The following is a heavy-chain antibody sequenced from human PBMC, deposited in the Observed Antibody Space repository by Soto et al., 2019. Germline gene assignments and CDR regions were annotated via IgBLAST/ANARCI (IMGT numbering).Heavy chain of an antibody. Sequence: QVQLVQSGAEVKRPGSSVKLSCKASGGTFTYYGISWVRQAPGQGLEWMGGIIPIIGPATYAQKIQGRLTITADQTTSTAYMELSSLGSEGTALYYCARDLGTTIAGPPRRETYGWLDPWGQRTLVTVSS. V-gene: IGHV1-69*01. CDR3: ARDLGTTIAGPPRRETYGWLDP. CDR2: IIPIIGPA. J-gene: IGHJ5*02. CDR1: GGTFTYYG. D-gene: IGHD3-22*01.